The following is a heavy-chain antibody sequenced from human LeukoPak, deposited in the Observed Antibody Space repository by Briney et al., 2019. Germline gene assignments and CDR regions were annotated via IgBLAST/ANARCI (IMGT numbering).Heavy chain of an antibody. V-gene: IGHV3-74*01. CDR2: ITTDGSDS. CDR1: GFAFSAYW. D-gene: IGHD3/OR15-3a*01. CDR3: ATSKDGLGDY. Sequence: GGSLRLSCEVSGFAFSAYWMSWVRQAPGKGLEWVSRITTDGSDSDYADPVKGRFTVSRDNAKNTLYLQMNSLRVEDTAMYYCATSKDGLGDYWGRGTLVTVSS. J-gene: IGHJ4*02.